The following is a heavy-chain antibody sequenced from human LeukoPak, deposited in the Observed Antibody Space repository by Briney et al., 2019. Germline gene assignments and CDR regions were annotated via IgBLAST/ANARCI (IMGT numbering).Heavy chain of an antibody. Sequence: GGSLRLSCAASGFTFSSCAMSWVRQAPGKGLEWVSGISWNSGSIGYADSVKGRFTISRDNAKNSLYLQMNSLRAEDTALYYCAAKGQDYGDYVKAFDIWGQGTMVTVSS. CDR2: ISWNSGSI. D-gene: IGHD4-17*01. V-gene: IGHV3-9*01. CDR3: AAKGQDYGDYVKAFDI. J-gene: IGHJ3*02. CDR1: GFTFSSCA.